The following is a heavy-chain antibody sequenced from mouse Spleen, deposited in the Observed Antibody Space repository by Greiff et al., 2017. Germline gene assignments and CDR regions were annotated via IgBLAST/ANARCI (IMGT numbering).Heavy chain of an antibody. CDR2: ISYSGST. CDR1: GYSITSGYD. Sequence: VQLKESGPGIVKPSQSLSLTCTVTGYSITSGYDWHWIRHFPGNKLEWMGYISYSGSTNYNPSLKSRISITHDTSKNHFFLKLNSVTTEDTATYYCARRGNPYYAMDYWGQGTSVTVSS. D-gene: IGHD2-1*01. V-gene: IGHV3-1*01. CDR3: ARRGNPYYAMDY. J-gene: IGHJ4*01.